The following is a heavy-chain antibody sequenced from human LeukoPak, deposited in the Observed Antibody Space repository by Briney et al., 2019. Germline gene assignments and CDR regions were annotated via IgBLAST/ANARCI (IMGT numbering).Heavy chain of an antibody. V-gene: IGHV1-69*13. CDR2: IIPIFGTA. J-gene: IGHJ6*02. D-gene: IGHD3-10*01. CDR1: GGAFSSYA. CDR3: ARDLEGSGSYMGYYYYYYGTDV. Sequence: ASVNVSCKASGGAFSSYAISWVRQAPGQGLEWMGGIIPIFGTANYAQKFQGRVTITADESTSTAYMELSSLRSEDTAVYYCARDLEGSGSYMGYYYYYYGTDVWGQGTTVTVSS.